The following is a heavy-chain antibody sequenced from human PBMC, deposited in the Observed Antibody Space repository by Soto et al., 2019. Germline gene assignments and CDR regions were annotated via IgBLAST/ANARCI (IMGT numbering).Heavy chain of an antibody. V-gene: IGHV3-72*01. J-gene: IGHJ4*02. Sequence: EVQLVESGGGLVQPGGSLRLSCAASGFTFSDHYMDWVRQAPGKGLEWVGRTRNKANSYTTEYAASVKGRFTISRDDSKNSLYLQMNSLKTEDTAVYYCARVTMITVGGVIGPEFYFDYWGQGTLVTVSS. CDR2: TRNKANSYTT. CDR1: GFTFSDHY. CDR3: ARVTMITVGGVIGPEFYFDY. D-gene: IGHD3-16*02.